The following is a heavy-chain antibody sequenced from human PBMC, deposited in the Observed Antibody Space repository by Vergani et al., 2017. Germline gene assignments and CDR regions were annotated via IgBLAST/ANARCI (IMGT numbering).Heavy chain of an antibody. CDR2: ISGSGGST. CDR3: AKDSSPYPDQYPLTHFDY. J-gene: IGHJ4*02. Sequence: VQLVESGGGLVQPGGSLRLSCAASGFTFSSYAMSWVRQAPGKGLEWVSAISGSGGSTYYADSVKGRFTISRDNSKNTLYLQMNSLRAEDTAVYYCAKDSSPYPDQYPLTHFDYWGQGTLVTVSS. D-gene: IGHD1-14*01. V-gene: IGHV3-23*04. CDR1: GFTFSSYA.